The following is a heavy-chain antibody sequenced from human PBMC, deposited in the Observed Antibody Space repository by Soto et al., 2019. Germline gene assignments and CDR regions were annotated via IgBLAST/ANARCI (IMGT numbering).Heavy chain of an antibody. CDR3: ARDALRYCSGGSCYSFYYGMDV. CDR2: IWYDGSNK. D-gene: IGHD2-15*01. J-gene: IGHJ6*02. CDR1: GFTFSSYG. Sequence: PGGSLRLSCAASGFTFSSYGMHWVRQAPGKGLEWVAVIWYDGSNKYYADSVKGRFTISRDNSKNTLYLQMNSLRAEDTAVYYCARDALRYCSGGSCYSFYYGMDVWGPGTTVTVSS. V-gene: IGHV3-33*01.